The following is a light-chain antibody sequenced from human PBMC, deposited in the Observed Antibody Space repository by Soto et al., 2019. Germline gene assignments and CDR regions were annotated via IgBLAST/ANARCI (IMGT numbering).Light chain of an antibody. CDR3: QQYNDSFPYT. CDR1: QSISSW. J-gene: IGKJ2*01. V-gene: IGKV1-5*03. CDR2: AAS. Sequence: DNQMTQSPSTLSASVGDRVTITCRASQSISSWLAWYQQKPGTAPKLLIYAASTLESGVPSRFSGSRSGTEFTLTVSSLQPDDFATYYCQQYNDSFPYTFGQGTKVDI.